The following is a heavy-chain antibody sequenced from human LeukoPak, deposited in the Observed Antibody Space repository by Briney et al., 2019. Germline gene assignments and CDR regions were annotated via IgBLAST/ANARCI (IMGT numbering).Heavy chain of an antibody. Sequence: GGSLRLSCAASGFTFSSYSMNWVRQAPGKGREWVSSISSSSSYIYYADSVKGRFTISRDNAKNSLYLQMNSLRAEDTAVYYCARGGPYGSPAPLDYWGQGTLVTVSS. CDR3: ARGGPYGSPAPLDY. D-gene: IGHD2-2*03. CDR1: GFTFSSYS. J-gene: IGHJ4*02. V-gene: IGHV3-21*01. CDR2: ISSSSSYI.